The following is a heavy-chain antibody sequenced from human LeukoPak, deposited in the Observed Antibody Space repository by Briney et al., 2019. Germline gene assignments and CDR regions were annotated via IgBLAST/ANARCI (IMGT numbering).Heavy chain of an antibody. Sequence: SETLSLTCTVSGGSISSSSYYWGWIRQPPGKGLEWIGSIYYSGSTYYNPSLKSRVTISVDRSKNQFSLKLSSVTAADTAVYYCARGGSSWYDFDYWGQGTLVTVSS. V-gene: IGHV4-39*07. CDR3: ARGGSSWYDFDY. CDR2: IYYSGST. CDR1: GGSISSSSYY. J-gene: IGHJ4*02. D-gene: IGHD6-13*01.